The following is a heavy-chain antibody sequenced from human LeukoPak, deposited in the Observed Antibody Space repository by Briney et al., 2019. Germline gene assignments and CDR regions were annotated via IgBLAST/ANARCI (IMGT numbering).Heavy chain of an antibody. CDR1: GLTFSDYS. D-gene: IGHD3-22*01. CDR3: ARLRRNSDRSGYYYYYDY. V-gene: IGHV3-21*06. CDR2: INPYATSI. Sequence: GGSLRLSCEASGLTFSDYSFNWIRQAPGKGLEWVSSINPYATSIYYADSVKGRSTISRDNAKSSLYLEMDSLRAEDTAFYYCARLRRNSDRSGYYYYYDYWGQGTLVTVSS. J-gene: IGHJ4*02.